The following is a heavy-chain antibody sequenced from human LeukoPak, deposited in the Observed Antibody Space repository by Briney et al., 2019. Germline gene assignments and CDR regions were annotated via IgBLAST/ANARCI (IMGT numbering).Heavy chain of an antibody. Sequence: GRSLRLSCAAPGFTFSSYAMHWVRQAPGKGLEWVAVISYDGSNKYYADSVKGRFTISRDNSKNTLYLQMNSLRAEDTAVYYCARDDGDDAFDIWGQGTMVTVSS. V-gene: IGHV3-30-3*01. CDR1: GFTFSSYA. J-gene: IGHJ3*02. CDR3: ARDDGDDAFDI. CDR2: ISYDGSNK. D-gene: IGHD3-10*01.